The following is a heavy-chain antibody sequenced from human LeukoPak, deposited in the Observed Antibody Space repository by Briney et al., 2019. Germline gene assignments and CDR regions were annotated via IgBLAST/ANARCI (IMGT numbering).Heavy chain of an antibody. CDR2: IRYDGSNK. V-gene: IGHV3-30*02. CDR3: ARAQYGGTATFYYYYYMDV. Sequence: GGSLRLSCAASGFTFSSYGMHWVRQAPGKGLEWVAFIRYDGSNKYYADSVKGRFTISRDNSKNTLYLQMNSLRAEDTAVYYCARAQYGGTATFYYYYYMDVWGKGTTVTISS. D-gene: IGHD3-16*01. J-gene: IGHJ6*03. CDR1: GFTFSSYG.